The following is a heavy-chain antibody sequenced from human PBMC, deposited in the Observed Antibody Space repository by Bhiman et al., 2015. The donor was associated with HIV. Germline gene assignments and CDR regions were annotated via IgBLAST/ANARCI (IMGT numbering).Heavy chain of an antibody. CDR3: ARDPGYYDYVWGSGDAFDI. D-gene: IGHD3-16*01. CDR1: GFTFSSYA. V-gene: IGHV3-23*01. J-gene: IGHJ3*02. Sequence: EVQLLESGGGLVQPGGSLRLSCAASGFTFSSYAMSWVRQAPGKGLEWVSAISGSGGSTYYADSVKGRFTISRDNSKNTLYLQMNSLRAEDTAVYYCARDPGYYDYVWGSGDAFDIWGQGTMVTVSS. CDR2: ISGSGGST.